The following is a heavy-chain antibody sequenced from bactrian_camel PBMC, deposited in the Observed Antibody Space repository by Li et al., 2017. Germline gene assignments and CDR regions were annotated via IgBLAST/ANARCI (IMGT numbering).Heavy chain of an antibody. Sequence: HVQLVESGGASVQAGGSLRLSCAGSGDTGRFKHMGWFRQAPGKEREGVARIYHGGMSAQYADSVKGRFTISQDNANARATVDLQMDNLKPEDTGLYYCAAWERWVEWRFDGADVAYWGQGTQVTVS. CDR2: IYHGGMSA. CDR1: GDTGRFKH. V-gene: IGHV3S53*01. D-gene: IGHD1*01. CDR3: AAWERWVEWRFDGADVAY. J-gene: IGHJ4*01.